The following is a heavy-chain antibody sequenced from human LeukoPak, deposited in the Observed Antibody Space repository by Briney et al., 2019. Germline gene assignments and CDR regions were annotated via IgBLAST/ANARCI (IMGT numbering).Heavy chain of an antibody. CDR3: ARHDDVPLVRNGFDY. D-gene: IGHD4-23*01. CDR2: IYYSRGT. CDR1: GGSVFSYY. Sequence: PSETLSLTCTVSGGSVFSYYWSWIRQPPGKGLEWVGYIYYSRGTNYNPSLKSRVTISVDTSNNQFPLRLTSVAAADTAMYYCARHDDVPLVRNGFDYWGQGTLVTVSS. J-gene: IGHJ4*02. V-gene: IGHV4-59*08.